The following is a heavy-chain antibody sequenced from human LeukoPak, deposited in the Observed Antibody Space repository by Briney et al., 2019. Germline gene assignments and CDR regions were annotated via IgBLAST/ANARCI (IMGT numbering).Heavy chain of an antibody. Sequence: GGSPRLSCLTSGFTFSTNAMSWVRQAPGKGLEWISGISGSGASAYYADSVTGRFTISRDNSRNTLYLQMNSLRGDDTAVYYCAKDVGKWESLHFFDYWGQGTLVTVSS. D-gene: IGHD1-26*01. V-gene: IGHV3-23*01. CDR1: GFTFSTNA. CDR2: ISGSGASA. J-gene: IGHJ4*02. CDR3: AKDVGKWESLHFFDY.